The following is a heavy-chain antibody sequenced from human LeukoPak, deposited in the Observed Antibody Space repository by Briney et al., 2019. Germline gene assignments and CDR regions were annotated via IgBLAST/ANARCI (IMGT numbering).Heavy chain of an antibody. D-gene: IGHD3-10*01. V-gene: IGHV3-74*01. CDR1: GFTFSTYW. CDR2: ISTDGRST. Sequence: GGSLRLSCVASGFTFSTYWMHWVRQPPGKGLVWLSRISTDGRSTYYADSVKGRFTISRDNARNTPYLQMNSLRAEDTAVYYCLRDLIRGDQGTLVTVSS. J-gene: IGHJ4*02. CDR3: LRDLIR.